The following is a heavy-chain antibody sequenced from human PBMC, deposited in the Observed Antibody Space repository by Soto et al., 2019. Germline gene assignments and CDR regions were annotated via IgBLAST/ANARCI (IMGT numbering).Heavy chain of an antibody. CDR1: GYSITELS. D-gene: IGHD6-6*01. Sequence: ALVKGSCKVSGYSITELSMHWLRQAHGKGLEWMGGFDPEDGETIYAQKFQGRVTMTEDTSTDTAYMELSSLRSEDTAVYYCATDPRIAARRGGNWFDPWGQGTLVTVSS. CDR3: ATDPRIAARRGGNWFDP. J-gene: IGHJ5*02. CDR2: FDPEDGET. V-gene: IGHV1-24*01.